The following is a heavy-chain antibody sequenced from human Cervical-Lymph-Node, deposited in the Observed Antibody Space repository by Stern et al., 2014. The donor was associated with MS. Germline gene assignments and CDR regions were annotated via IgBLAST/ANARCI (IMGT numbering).Heavy chain of an antibody. V-gene: IGHV1-18*01. J-gene: IGHJ4*02. D-gene: IGHD2-15*01. Sequence: VQLVESGAEVKKPGASVKVSCEASGYTFTSYGISWVRQAPGQGLKWMGWISAYNDNTKYTQKVQGRVTMTTDTSTSTAYMELRSLRSDDTAVYYCARDSIAVPAKTGDHWGQGTLVTVSS. CDR1: GYTFTSYG. CDR3: ARDSIAVPAKTGDH. CDR2: ISAYNDNT.